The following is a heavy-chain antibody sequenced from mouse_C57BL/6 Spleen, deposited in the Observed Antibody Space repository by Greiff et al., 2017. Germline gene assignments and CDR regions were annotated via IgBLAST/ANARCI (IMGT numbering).Heavy chain of an antibody. CDR1: GFTFSSYA. V-gene: IGHV5-4*01. Sequence: EVMLVESGGGLVKPGGSLKLSCAASGFTFSSYAMSWVRQTPEKRLEWVATISDGGSYTSYPDNVKGRFPISRDNATNNLYLQMSHLKSEDTAMYYCARDNLTGFDYWGQGTTLTVSS. CDR2: ISDGGSYT. D-gene: IGHD4-1*01. J-gene: IGHJ2*01. CDR3: ARDNLTGFDY.